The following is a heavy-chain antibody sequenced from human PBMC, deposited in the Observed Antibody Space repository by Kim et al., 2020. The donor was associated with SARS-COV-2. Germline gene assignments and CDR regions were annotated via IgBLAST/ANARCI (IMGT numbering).Heavy chain of an antibody. D-gene: IGHD2-21*01. J-gene: IGHJ4*02. Sequence: QTLSLTCALSGDSVSSNSAVWNWIRQSPSRGLEWLGRTYYRSKWYNEYAVSVKSRITINPDTSKNQFSLQLNSVSPEDTAVYYCARGYCEADCKPSFDYWGQGTLVTVSA. V-gene: IGHV6-1*01. CDR3: ARGYCEADCKPSFDY. CDR2: TYYRSKWYN. CDR1: GDSVSSNSAV.